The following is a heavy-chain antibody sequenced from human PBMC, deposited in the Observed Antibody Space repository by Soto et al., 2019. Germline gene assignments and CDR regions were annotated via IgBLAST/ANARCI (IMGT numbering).Heavy chain of an antibody. J-gene: IGHJ4*02. Sequence: GASVKVSCKASGYTFTSYYMHWVRQAPGQGLEWMGIINPSGGSTSYAQKFQGRVTMTRDTPTSTVYMELSSLRSEDTAVYYCARVGSYYDIPLRGSFDYWGQGTLVTVSS. D-gene: IGHD3-9*01. CDR2: INPSGGST. CDR1: GYTFTSYY. V-gene: IGHV1-46*01. CDR3: ARVGSYYDIPLRGSFDY.